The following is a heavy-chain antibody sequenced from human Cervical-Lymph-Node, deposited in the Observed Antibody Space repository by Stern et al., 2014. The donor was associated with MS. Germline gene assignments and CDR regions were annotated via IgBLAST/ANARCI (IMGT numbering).Heavy chain of an antibody. CDR2: IYHTGSV. V-gene: IGHV4-59*01. Sequence: QVQLQESGPGLVKPSETLSLTCTVSGGSLRSYYWNWIRQAPGKGLEWLGCIYHTGSVNYNPSLSSRVAMSVDTSKTQFSLTVSSVTAADTAVYYCAREGEYCSGSRCYPFLDYWGQGTLVTVSS. D-gene: IGHD2-15*01. CDR1: GGSLRSYY. CDR3: AREGEYCSGSRCYPFLDY. J-gene: IGHJ4*02.